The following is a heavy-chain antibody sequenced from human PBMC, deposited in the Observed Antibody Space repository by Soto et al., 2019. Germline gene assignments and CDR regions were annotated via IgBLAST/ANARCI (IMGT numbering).Heavy chain of an antibody. Sequence: QVQLQESGPGLVKPSQTLSLTCTVSGVSISRGGSYWGWVRQHPGKGLEWVGYIYYTGETFFNPSVESRLSMSADTSINQFSLNLSSVTAADTAVYYCARSLVGGQSPTDSWGQGTLVTVSA. V-gene: IGHV4-31*03. CDR2: IYYTGET. CDR1: GVSISRGGSY. D-gene: IGHD2-8*02. CDR3: ARSLVGGQSPTDS. J-gene: IGHJ4*02.